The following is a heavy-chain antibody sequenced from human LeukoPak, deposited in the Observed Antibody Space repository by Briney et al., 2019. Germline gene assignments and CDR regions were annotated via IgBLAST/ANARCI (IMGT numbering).Heavy chain of an antibody. J-gene: IGHJ4*02. CDR3: AKEGYDSSGYYFLDY. CDR1: GFTFSSYG. CDR2: IWYDGSNK. D-gene: IGHD3-22*01. Sequence: GGSLRLSCAASGFTFSSYGMHWVRQAPGKGLEWVAVIWYDGSNKYYADSVKGRFTISRDNSKNTLYLQMNSLRAEDTAVYYCAKEGYDSSGYYFLDYWGQGTLSPSPQ. V-gene: IGHV3-33*06.